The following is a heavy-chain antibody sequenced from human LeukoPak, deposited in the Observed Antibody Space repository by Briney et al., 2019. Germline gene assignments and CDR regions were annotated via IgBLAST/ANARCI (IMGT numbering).Heavy chain of an antibody. CDR2: IYYSGST. J-gene: IGHJ4*02. V-gene: IGHV4-59*01. CDR3: ARGQRQLYYFDY. CDR1: GGSISSYY. D-gene: IGHD6-6*01. Sequence: SETLCLTCTVSGGSISSYYWSWIRQPPGKGLEWIGYIYYSGSTNYNPSLKSRVTISVDTSKNQFSLKLSSVTAADTAVYYCARGQRQLYYFDYWGQGTLVTVSS.